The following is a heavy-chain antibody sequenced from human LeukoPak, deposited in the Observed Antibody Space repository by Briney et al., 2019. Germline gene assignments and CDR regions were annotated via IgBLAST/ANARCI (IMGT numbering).Heavy chain of an antibody. CDR2: INHSGST. Sequence: PSETLSLTCAVYGGSFSGYYWSWIRQPPGKGLEWIGEINHSGSTNYNPSLKSRVTISVDTSKNQFSLKLSSVTAADTAVYYCAREAPSGYRYYHGMDVWGQGTTVTVSS. CDR1: GGSFSGYY. J-gene: IGHJ6*02. CDR3: AREAPSGYRYYHGMDV. D-gene: IGHD3-22*01. V-gene: IGHV4-34*01.